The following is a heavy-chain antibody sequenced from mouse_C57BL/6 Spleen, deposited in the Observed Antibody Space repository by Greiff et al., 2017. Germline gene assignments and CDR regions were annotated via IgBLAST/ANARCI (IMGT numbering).Heavy chain of an antibody. CDR1: GFTFSSYG. D-gene: IGHD3-1*01. J-gene: IGHJ2*01. CDR3: ARQGRSGYDY. CDR2: ISSGGSYT. Sequence: EVKLMESGGDLVKPGGSLKLSCAASGFTFSSYGMSWVRQTPDKRLEWVATISSGGSYTYYPDSVKGRFTISRDNAKNTLYLQMSSLKSEDTAMYYCARQGRSGYDYWGQGTTLTVSS. V-gene: IGHV5-6*01.